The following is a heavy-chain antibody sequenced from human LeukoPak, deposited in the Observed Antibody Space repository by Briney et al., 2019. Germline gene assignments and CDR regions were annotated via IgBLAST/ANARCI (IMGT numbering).Heavy chain of an antibody. Sequence: GGSLRLSCSASGFTFSSYAMHWVRQAPGKGLEYVSAISSNGGSTYYADSVKGRFTISRDNSKNTLYLQMSSLRAENTAVYYCARHGRVEGYFDLWGRGTLVTVSS. D-gene: IGHD3-10*02. V-gene: IGHV3-64D*06. CDR3: ARHGRVEGYFDL. J-gene: IGHJ2*01. CDR2: ISSNGGST. CDR1: GFTFSSYA.